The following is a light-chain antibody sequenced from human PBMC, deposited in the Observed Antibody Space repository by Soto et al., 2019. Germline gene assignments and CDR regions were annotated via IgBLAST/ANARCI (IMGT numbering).Light chain of an antibody. Sequence: ALAQPASVSGSPGKSITISFTGTSDDVGAYNSVSWYQQLPHKAPQVILYKGTQRPSGVSSRFSGSTSGNAASLTISGLQADDEADYFCCSSAPESPYVFGTGTKAPS. CDR2: KGT. CDR1: SDDVGAYNS. J-gene: IGLJ1*01. CDR3: CSSAPESPYV. V-gene: IGLV2-23*01.